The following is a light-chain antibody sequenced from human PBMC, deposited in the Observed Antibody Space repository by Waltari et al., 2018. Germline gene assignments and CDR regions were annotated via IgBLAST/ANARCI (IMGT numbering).Light chain of an antibody. CDR2: SND. CDR1: GSNIGAKT. V-gene: IGLV1-44*01. J-gene: IGLJ2*01. CDR3: AAWDDNLNGPL. Sequence: QSLLTQPPSASGTPGQRVTISCSGSGSNIGAKTVNWYQHLPGTAPKLLIYSNDQRPSRISDRFSGSKSGTSASLAISGLQSDDEATYYCAAWDDNLNGPLFGGGTKLTVL.